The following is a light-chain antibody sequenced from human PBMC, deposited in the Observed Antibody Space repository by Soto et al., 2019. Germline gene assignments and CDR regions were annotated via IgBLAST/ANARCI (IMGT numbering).Light chain of an antibody. CDR2: DAS. V-gene: IGKV1-5*01. CDR3: QQYHTSSIT. Sequence: DSQMTQSPSTLSASVGDRVTITCRASQTISSWLAWYQQKPGKAPTLLIYDASTLERGVPSRFSGTGPGTEFTLSIDSLQPDDFATYYCQQYHTSSITFGQGTRLEIK. CDR1: QTISSW. J-gene: IGKJ5*01.